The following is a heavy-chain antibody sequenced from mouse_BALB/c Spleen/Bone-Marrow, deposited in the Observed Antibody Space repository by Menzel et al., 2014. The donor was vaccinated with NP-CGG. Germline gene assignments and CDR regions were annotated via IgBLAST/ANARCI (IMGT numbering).Heavy chain of an antibody. CDR1: GFTFSSYT. CDR3: ARRSAATYYFDY. CDR2: ISNGGGST. V-gene: IGHV5-12-2*01. D-gene: IGHD1-2*01. J-gene: IGHJ2*01. Sequence: EVKVVESGGGLVQPGGSLKLSCAASGFTFSSYTMSWVRQTPEKRLEWVAYISNGGGSTYYPDTEKGRFTISRDNAKNTLCLQMSSLKSEDTAMYYCARRSAATYYFDYWGQGTTLTVSS.